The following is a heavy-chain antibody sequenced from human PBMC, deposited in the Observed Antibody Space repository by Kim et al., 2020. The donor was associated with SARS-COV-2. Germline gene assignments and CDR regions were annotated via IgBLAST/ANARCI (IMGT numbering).Heavy chain of an antibody. CDR2: LNQDGSDT. CDR3: VRGAPSH. CDR1: GFSFSNYW. J-gene: IGHJ4*02. V-gene: IGHV3-7*03. Sequence: GGSLRLSCAASGFSFSNYWMNWVRQAPGKGLEWVANLNQDGSDTYYVDSVKGRFTVSRDNTKRSLYLQMNSLRAEDTAVYYCVRGAPSHWGQGTLVTVSS.